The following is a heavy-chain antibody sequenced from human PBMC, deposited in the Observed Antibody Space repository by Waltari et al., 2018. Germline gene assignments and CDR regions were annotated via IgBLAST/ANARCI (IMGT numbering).Heavy chain of an antibody. CDR3: AKDTQWWELPLGAFDI. CDR2: IRYDGSNK. Sequence: QVQLVESGGGVVQPGGSLRLSCAASGFTFSSDGMHGVRQAPGKGLEWVAFIRYDGSNKYYADSVKGRFTISRDNSKNTLYLQMNSLRAEDTAVYYCAKDTQWWELPLGAFDIWGQGTMVTVSS. V-gene: IGHV3-30*02. D-gene: IGHD1-26*01. CDR1: GFTFSSDG. J-gene: IGHJ3*02.